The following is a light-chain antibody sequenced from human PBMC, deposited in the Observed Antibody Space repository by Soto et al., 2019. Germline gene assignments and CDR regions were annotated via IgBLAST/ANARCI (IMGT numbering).Light chain of an antibody. V-gene: IGKV1-9*01. Sequence: DIQLTQSPSFLSASVGDRVTITCRASQDINKYLAWYQQKPGKAPKLLIYAASTLQSAVPSRFNGGGSGTEFTLTISSLQPEDFGTYYCQQLNSYPRTFGQGTNVE. CDR3: QQLNSYPRT. J-gene: IGKJ1*01. CDR1: QDINKY. CDR2: AAS.